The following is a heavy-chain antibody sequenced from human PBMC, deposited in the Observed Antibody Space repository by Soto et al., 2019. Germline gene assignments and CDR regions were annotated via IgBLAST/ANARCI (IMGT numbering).Heavy chain of an antibody. CDR2: INSDGSYA. Sequence: EVQLVESGGGLVQPGGSLRLSCAASGFTFSHYWMYWVRQAPGKGLVCVSRINSDGSYASYADSVKGRFIISRDSSKSTLYLQMNSLRAEDTGVYYCARAFDSLVPTANWGQGTLVIVSS. V-gene: IGHV3-74*01. D-gene: IGHD3-9*01. CDR3: ARAFDSLVPTAN. J-gene: IGHJ4*02. CDR1: GFTFSHYW.